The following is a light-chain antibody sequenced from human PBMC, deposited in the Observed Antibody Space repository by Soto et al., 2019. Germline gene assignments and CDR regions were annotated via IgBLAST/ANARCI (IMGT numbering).Light chain of an antibody. CDR3: QQSSSSPWT. J-gene: IGKJ1*01. CDR2: AAF. CDR1: DSIHRW. Sequence: DIQMAQSPSTLSASMGDRVTITCRASDSIHRWLAWYQQKPGKAPKLLIYAAFTLQTGVSSRFIGSGSGTDFTLTINSLQPEDFATYCCQQSSSSPWTFGQGTKVEIK. V-gene: IGKV1-39*01.